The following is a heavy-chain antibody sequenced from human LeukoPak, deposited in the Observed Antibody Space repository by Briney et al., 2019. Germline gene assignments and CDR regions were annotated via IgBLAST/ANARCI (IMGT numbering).Heavy chain of an antibody. J-gene: IGHJ4*02. CDR2: IYYSGST. CDR3: ARTLNTVTTAFDY. D-gene: IGHD4-17*01. Sequence: SETLSLTCTVSGGSISSGGYYWNWIRQHPGKGLEWIGYIYYSGSTYYNPSLKSRVTISVDTSKNQFSLKLSSVTAADTAVYYCARTLNTVTTAFDYWGQGALVTVSS. CDR1: GGSISSGGYY. V-gene: IGHV4-31*03.